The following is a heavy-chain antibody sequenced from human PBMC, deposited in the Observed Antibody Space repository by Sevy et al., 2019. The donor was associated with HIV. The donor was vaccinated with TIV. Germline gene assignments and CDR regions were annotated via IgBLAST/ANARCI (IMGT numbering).Heavy chain of an antibody. CDR3: ARDNRHCSSTSCPVDDAFDI. Sequence: GGSLRLSCAASGFTFSSYGMHWVRQAPGKGLEWVVVIWYDGSNKYYAHSVKGRFTISRDNSKNTLYLQMNSLRAEDTAVYYCARDNRHCSSTSCPVDDAFDIWGQGTMVTVSS. CDR2: IWYDGSNK. J-gene: IGHJ3*02. V-gene: IGHV3-33*01. D-gene: IGHD2-2*01. CDR1: GFTFSSYG.